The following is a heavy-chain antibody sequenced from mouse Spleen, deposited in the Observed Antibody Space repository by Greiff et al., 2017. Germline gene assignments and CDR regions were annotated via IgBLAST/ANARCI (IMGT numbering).Heavy chain of an antibody. D-gene: IGHD4-1*01. CDR2: ISYDGSN. CDR3: ARNWDGYFDY. Sequence: VQLQQSGPGLVKPSQSLSLTCSVTGYSITSGYYWNWIRQFPGNKLEWMGYISYDGSNNYNPSLKNRISITRDTSKNQFFLKLNSVTTEDTATYYCARNWDGYFDYWGQGSTLTVSS. V-gene: IGHV3-6*01. J-gene: IGHJ2*01. CDR1: GYSITSGYY.